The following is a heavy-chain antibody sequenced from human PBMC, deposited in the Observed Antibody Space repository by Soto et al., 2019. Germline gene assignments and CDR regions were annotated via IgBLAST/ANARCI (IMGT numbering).Heavy chain of an antibody. V-gene: IGHV3-33*01. Sequence: GGSLRLSCAASGFTFSSYGMHWVRQAPGKGLEWVAVIWYDGSNKYYADSVKGRFTISRDNSKNTLYLQMNSLRAEDTAVYYCARSQRINWNAVLGYWGQGTLVTASS. CDR3: ARSQRINWNAVLGY. CDR2: IWYDGSNK. J-gene: IGHJ4*02. D-gene: IGHD1-20*01. CDR1: GFTFSSYG.